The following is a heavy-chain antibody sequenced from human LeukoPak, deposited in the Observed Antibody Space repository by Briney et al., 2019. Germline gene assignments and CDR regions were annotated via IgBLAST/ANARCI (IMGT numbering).Heavy chain of an antibody. CDR2: IKRDGSER. D-gene: IGHD6-13*01. J-gene: IGHJ6*03. V-gene: IGHV3-7*01. Sequence: GGSLRLSCAASGFTFSSYWMTWVRQAPGKGLEWVGNIKRDGSERYYVDSVKGRFTISRDNAKNSLYLQMNSLRAEDTAVYYCARVAGHSSSWYNYYYYYMDVWGKGTTVTISS. CDR3: ARVAGHSSSWYNYYYYYMDV. CDR1: GFTFSSYW.